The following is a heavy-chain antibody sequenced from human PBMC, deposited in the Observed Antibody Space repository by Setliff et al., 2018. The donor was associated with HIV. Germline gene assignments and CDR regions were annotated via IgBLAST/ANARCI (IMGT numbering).Heavy chain of an antibody. CDR1: GYTFTSYD. D-gene: IGHD6-13*01. Sequence: ASVKVSCKASGYTFTSYDINWVRQATGQGLEWMGWMNPNSGNTGYAQKFQGRVTITRNTSISTAYMELSSLRSEDTAVYYCAREPGRGSSWYVGFSYYYYYMDVWGKGTTVTVSS. V-gene: IGHV1-8*03. J-gene: IGHJ6*03. CDR3: AREPGRGSSWYVGFSYYYYYMDV. CDR2: MNPNSGNT.